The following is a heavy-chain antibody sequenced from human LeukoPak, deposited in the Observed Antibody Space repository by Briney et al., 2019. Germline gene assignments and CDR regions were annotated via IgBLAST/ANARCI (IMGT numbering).Heavy chain of an antibody. V-gene: IGHV4-39*01. CDR2: IYYSGST. CDR3: ASLSWRTNLNFDS. CDR1: GGSISSSSYY. D-gene: IGHD3-3*01. Sequence: SETLSLTCTVSGGSISSSSYYWGWIRQPPGKGLEWIGSIYYSGSTYYNPSLKSRVTISVDTSKNQFSLNLRSVTAADTAVYYCASLSWRTNLNFDSWGQGTLVTVSS. J-gene: IGHJ4*02.